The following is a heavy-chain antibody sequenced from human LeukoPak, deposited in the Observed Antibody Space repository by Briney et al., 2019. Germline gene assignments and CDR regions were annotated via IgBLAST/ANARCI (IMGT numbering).Heavy chain of an antibody. CDR3: AKASDSYYYDSSGYYPTDY. V-gene: IGHV3-23*01. CDR2: ISGSGGST. CDR1: GFTFSSYA. J-gene: IGHJ4*02. Sequence: GGSLRLSCAASGFTFSSYAMSWARQAPGKGLEWVSAISGSGGSTYYADSVKGRFTISRDNSKNTLYLQMNSLRAEDTAVYYCAKASDSYYYDSSGYYPTDYWGQGTLVTVSS. D-gene: IGHD3-22*01.